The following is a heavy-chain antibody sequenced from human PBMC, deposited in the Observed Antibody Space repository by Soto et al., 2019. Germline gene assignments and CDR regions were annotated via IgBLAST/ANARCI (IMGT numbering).Heavy chain of an antibody. J-gene: IGHJ4*02. CDR3: AREIYDDYDRNGFDH. CDR1: GFTFSSYA. CDR2: ISYDGSNK. D-gene: IGHD3-22*01. V-gene: IGHV3-30-3*01. Sequence: GGSLRLSCAASGFTFSSYAMHWVRQAPGKGLEWVAVISYDGSNKYYADSVKGRFTISRDNSKNTLYLQMNGLRAEDTAVYYCAREIYDDYDRNGFDHWGQGTLVTVSS.